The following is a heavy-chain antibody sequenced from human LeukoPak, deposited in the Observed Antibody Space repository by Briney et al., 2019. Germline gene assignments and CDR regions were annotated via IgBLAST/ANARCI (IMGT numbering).Heavy chain of an antibody. D-gene: IGHD1-26*01. Sequence: SETLSLTCTVSGGSISSSSYYWGWIRQPPGKGLEWIGSIYYSGSTYYNPSLKSRVTISVDTSKNQFSLKLSSVTAADTAVYYCARSARRAVEATNGCWFDPWGQGTLVTVSS. CDR3: ARSARRAVEATNGCWFDP. V-gene: IGHV4-39*07. J-gene: IGHJ5*02. CDR1: GGSISSSSYY. CDR2: IYYSGST.